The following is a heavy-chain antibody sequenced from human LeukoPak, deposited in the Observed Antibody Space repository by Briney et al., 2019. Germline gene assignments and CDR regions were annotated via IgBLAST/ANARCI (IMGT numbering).Heavy chain of an antibody. D-gene: IGHD6-19*01. CDR2: ISGSGGST. V-gene: IGHV3-23*01. Sequence: PGGSLRLSCAASGFTVSSNYMSWVRQAPGKGLEWVSAISGSGGSTYYADSVKGRFTISRDNSKNTLYLQMNSLRAEDTAVYYCAKDEGSSGWLYYFDYWGQGTLVTVSS. CDR1: GFTVSSNY. J-gene: IGHJ4*02. CDR3: AKDEGSSGWLYYFDY.